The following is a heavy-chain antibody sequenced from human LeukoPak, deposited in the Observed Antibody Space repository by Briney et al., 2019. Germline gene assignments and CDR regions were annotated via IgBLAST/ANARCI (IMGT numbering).Heavy chain of an antibody. Sequence: PAGRSLRLSCAASGFTFSSYGMHWVRQAPGKGLEWVAVIWYDGSNKYYADSVKGRFTISRDNSKNTLYLQMNSLRAEDTAVYYCAREGIVVVPAAAGYYYYYYMDVWGKGTTVTVSS. CDR2: IWYDGSNK. V-gene: IGHV3-33*01. CDR1: GFTFSSYG. D-gene: IGHD2-2*01. J-gene: IGHJ6*03. CDR3: AREGIVVVPAAAGYYYYYYMDV.